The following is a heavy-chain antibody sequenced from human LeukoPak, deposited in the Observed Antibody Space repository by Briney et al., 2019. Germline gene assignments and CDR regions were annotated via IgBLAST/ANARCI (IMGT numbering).Heavy chain of an antibody. Sequence: SQTLSLTCALSGDRVSNNIASWHWIRQSPSRGLEWLGRTYYRSKWYNDYAVSVKSRITINPDTSKNQFSLQLNSATPEDTAVYYCARDLSGGYLFDGWGQGALVTFSS. V-gene: IGHV6-1*01. D-gene: IGHD5-12*01. CDR3: ARDLSGGYLFDG. CDR1: GDRVSNNIAS. J-gene: IGHJ4*02. CDR2: TYYRSKWYN.